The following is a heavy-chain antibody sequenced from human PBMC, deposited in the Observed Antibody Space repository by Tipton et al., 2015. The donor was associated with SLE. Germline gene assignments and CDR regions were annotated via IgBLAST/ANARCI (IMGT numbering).Heavy chain of an antibody. CDR3: ARESDDSSGYSDY. CDR2: IYYSGST. D-gene: IGHD3-22*01. V-gene: IGHV4-39*02. Sequence: TLSLTCTVSGGSISSSSYYWGWIRQPPGKGLEWIGSIYYSGSTYYNPSLKSRVTISVDTSKNQFSLKLSSVTAADTAVYYCARESDDSSGYSDYWGQGTLVTVSS. CDR1: GGSISSSSYY. J-gene: IGHJ4*02.